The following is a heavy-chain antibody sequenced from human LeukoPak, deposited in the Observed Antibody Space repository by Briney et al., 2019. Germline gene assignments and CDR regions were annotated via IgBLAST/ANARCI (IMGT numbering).Heavy chain of an antibody. D-gene: IGHD6-19*01. Sequence: GRSLRLSCAASGFTFDDYAMHWVRQAPGKGLEWVSAISGSGGSTYYADSVKGRFTISRDNSKNTLYLQMNSLRAEDTAVYYCAKSIGGYSSGWYDYWGQGTLVTVSS. CDR1: GFTFDDYA. J-gene: IGHJ4*02. V-gene: IGHV3-23*01. CDR3: AKSIGGYSSGWYDY. CDR2: ISGSGGST.